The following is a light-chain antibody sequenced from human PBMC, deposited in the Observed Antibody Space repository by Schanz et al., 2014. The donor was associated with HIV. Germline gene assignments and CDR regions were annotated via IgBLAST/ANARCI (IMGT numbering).Light chain of an antibody. CDR2: EGT. CDR3: CSYAGRYTWV. Sequence: QSVLTQPASVSGSPGQSITISCTGTSSDVGGYNYVAWYQQHPGKAPKLMIYEGTKRPSGVSNRFSASKSGNTASLTISGLQAEDEADYHCCSYAGRYTWVFGTGTKLTVL. J-gene: IGLJ1*01. CDR1: SSDVGGYNY. V-gene: IGLV2-14*01.